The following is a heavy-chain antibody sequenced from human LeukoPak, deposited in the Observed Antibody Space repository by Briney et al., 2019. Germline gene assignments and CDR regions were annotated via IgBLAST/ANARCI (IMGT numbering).Heavy chain of an antibody. CDR3: AKESWIQLWLPDY. D-gene: IGHD5-18*01. V-gene: IGHV3-23*01. Sequence: GGSLRLSCAASGFTFSNYAMSWVRQAPGKGMEWVSTISGSGGSTYYADSVKGRFTISRDNSKNTLYLQLNSLRAEDTAVYYCAKESWIQLWLPDYWGQGTLVTVSS. CDR2: ISGSGGST. CDR1: GFTFSNYA. J-gene: IGHJ4*02.